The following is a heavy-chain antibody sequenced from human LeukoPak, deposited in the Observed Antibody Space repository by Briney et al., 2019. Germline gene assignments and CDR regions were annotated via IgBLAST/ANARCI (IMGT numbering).Heavy chain of an antibody. V-gene: IGHV4-39*01. J-gene: IGHJ4*02. CDR3: ATWRTAKTGFDY. Sequence: SETLSLTCTVSGGSTSNNNYYWAWIRQPPGKGLECIGSIYYSGSPYYNPSLKSRVTISVDTSKNQFSLRLSSVTAADTAVYYCATWRTAKTGFDYWGQGTLVTVSS. CDR2: IYYSGSP. D-gene: IGHD1-1*01. CDR1: GGSTSNNNYY.